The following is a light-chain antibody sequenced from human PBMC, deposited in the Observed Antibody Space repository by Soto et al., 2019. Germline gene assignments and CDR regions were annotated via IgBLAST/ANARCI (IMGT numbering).Light chain of an antibody. V-gene: IGKV1-39*01. CDR1: QSVSTY. CDR2: AAS. J-gene: IGKJ1*01. Sequence: DIEMTQSPSSLSASAGDRVTITCRASQSVSTYLNWYQQKPGKAPKLLIYAASSLQSGVPSRFSGSGSGTDFTLTISSLQPEDFATYYCQQSYSNPRTFGQGTKVEIK. CDR3: QQSYSNPRT.